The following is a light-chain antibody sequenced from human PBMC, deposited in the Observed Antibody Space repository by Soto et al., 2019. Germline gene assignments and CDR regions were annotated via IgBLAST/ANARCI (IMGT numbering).Light chain of an antibody. CDR1: QSVLYNSNNKNY. CDR3: QQYYTTPSYT. CDR2: WAS. J-gene: IGKJ2*01. Sequence: DIVMTQSPDSLAVTLGERATINCKSSQSVLYNSNNKNYLAWYQHKAGQPPKLLIYWASTRESGVPDRFSGSGSGTVFTLTISSLQAEDVAVYYCQQYYTTPSYTFGQGTKLEIK. V-gene: IGKV4-1*01.